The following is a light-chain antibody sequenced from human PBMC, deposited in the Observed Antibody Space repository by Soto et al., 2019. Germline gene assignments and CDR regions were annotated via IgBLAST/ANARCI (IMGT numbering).Light chain of an antibody. V-gene: IGKV3-20*01. Sequence: EIVLTQSPGTLSLSPGERATLSCRASQSVSSSYLAWYQQKPGQAPRLLIYGASSRATGIPDRFSGSGSGTDVTLTISRMEPEDFAVYYCHQYGSSLRWTFGQGTKVEIK. CDR2: GAS. J-gene: IGKJ1*01. CDR3: HQYGSSLRWT. CDR1: QSVSSSY.